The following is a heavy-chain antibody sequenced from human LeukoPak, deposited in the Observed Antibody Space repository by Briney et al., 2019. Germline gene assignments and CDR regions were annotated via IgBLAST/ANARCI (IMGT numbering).Heavy chain of an antibody. CDR2: IYYSGST. CDR1: GGSISSYY. J-gene: IGHJ4*02. Sequence: SETLSLTCTVSGGSISSYYWSWIRQPPGKGLEFIGYIYYSGSTNYNPSLKSRVTISVDTSKNQFSLKLSSVTAADTAVYYCARDMGYGDPFDCWGQGTLVTVSS. V-gene: IGHV4-59*01. D-gene: IGHD4-17*01. CDR3: ARDMGYGDPFDC.